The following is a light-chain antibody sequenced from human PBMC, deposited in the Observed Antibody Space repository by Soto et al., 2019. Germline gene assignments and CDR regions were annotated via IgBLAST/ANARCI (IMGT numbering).Light chain of an antibody. V-gene: IGKV1-39*01. CDR3: QQRYRTVR. CDR2: AAS. CDR1: QSISSY. J-gene: IGKJ5*01. Sequence: DIQMTQSPSSLSASVGDRVTITCRASQSISSYLNWYQQKPGKAPKLLIYAASSLQSGVPSRFSGSGSGTDFTLTISSLQPEDFATYYCQQRYRTVRFGQGTRLEIK.